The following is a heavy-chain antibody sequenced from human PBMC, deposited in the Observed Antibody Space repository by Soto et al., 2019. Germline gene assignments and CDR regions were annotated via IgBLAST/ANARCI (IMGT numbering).Heavy chain of an antibody. Sequence: LRLSCVASGFTFSTYAMTWVRQAPGKGLEWVASIKNDGSEQYYVDSVKGRFTISRDNAKNSLYLQMNSLRAGDTALYYCSRENWFQDYWGQGTLVTVSS. CDR3: SRENWFQDY. CDR1: GFTFSTYA. D-gene: IGHD3-10*01. V-gene: IGHV3-7*03. CDR2: IKNDGSEQ. J-gene: IGHJ4*02.